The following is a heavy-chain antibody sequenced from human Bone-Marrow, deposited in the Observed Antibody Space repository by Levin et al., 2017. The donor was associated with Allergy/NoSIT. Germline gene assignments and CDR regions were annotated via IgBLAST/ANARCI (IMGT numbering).Heavy chain of an antibody. Sequence: ASVKVSCKASGGTFSSYTISWVRQAPGQGLEWMGGIITVFDMANYAQKFQGRVTITADESTSTAYMELNSLTSEDTAVYYCARDYDSGTSVGGTDAFDIWGQGTMVTVSS. D-gene: IGHD3-9*01. J-gene: IGHJ3*02. CDR1: GGTFSSYT. CDR3: ARDYDSGTSVGGTDAFDI. CDR2: IITVFDMA. V-gene: IGHV1-69*13.